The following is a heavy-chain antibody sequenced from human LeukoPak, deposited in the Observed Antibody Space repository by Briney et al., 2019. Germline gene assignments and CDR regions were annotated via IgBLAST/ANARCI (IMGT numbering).Heavy chain of an antibody. V-gene: IGHV1-2*02. Sequence: SVKVSCKASGYTFTGYYMHWVRQAPGQGLEWMGWINLNSGGTNYAQKFQGRVTMTRDTSISTAYMELSRLRSDDTAVYYCARDILVIPALDPWGQGTLVTVSS. CDR2: INLNSGGT. CDR1: GYTFTGYY. D-gene: IGHD3-22*01. CDR3: ARDILVIPALDP. J-gene: IGHJ5*02.